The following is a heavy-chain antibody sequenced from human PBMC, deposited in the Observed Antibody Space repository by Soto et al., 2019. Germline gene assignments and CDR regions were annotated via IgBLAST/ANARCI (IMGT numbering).Heavy chain of an antibody. J-gene: IGHJ6*02. D-gene: IGHD3-10*01. CDR3: ATHRYGSGSYYNPYYYGMDV. V-gene: IGHV5-51*01. Sequence: PXDSLTISCKGSGYSFTSYWIGWVRQMPGKGLEWMGIIYPGDSDTRYSPSFQGQVTISADKSISTAYLQWSSLKASDTAMYYCATHRYGSGSYYNPYYYGMDVWGQGTTVTVSS. CDR2: IYPGDSDT. CDR1: GYSFTSYW.